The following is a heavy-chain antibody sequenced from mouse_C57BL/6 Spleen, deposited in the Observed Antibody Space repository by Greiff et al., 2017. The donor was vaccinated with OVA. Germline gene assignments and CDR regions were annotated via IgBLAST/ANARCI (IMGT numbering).Heavy chain of an antibody. Sequence: EVKVVESEGGLVQPGSSMKLSCTASGFTFSDYYMAWVRQVPEKGLEWVANINYDGSSTYYLDSLKSRFIISRDNAKNILYLQMSSLKSEDTATYYCARDQDTYFDYWGQGTTLTVSS. CDR1: GFTFSDYY. J-gene: IGHJ2*01. D-gene: IGHD2-10*02. CDR2: INYDGSST. V-gene: IGHV5-16*01. CDR3: ARDQDTYFDY.